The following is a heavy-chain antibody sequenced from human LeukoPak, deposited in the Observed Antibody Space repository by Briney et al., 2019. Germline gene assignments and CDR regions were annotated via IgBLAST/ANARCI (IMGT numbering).Heavy chain of an antibody. CDR3: ARDWSSGWYY. CDR2: IHSSRST. V-gene: IGHV4-4*07. CDR1: DGSISSFY. D-gene: IGHD6-19*01. J-gene: IGHJ4*02. Sequence: SETLSLTCTVSDGSISSFYWSWIRQPAGKGLEWIGRIHSSRSTNYNPSLKSRVTMSVDTSKNQFSLKLSSVTAADTAVYYCARDWSSGWYYWGQGTLVTVSS.